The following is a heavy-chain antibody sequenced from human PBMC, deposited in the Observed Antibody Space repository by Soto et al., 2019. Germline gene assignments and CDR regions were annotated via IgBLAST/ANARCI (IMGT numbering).Heavy chain of an antibody. J-gene: IGHJ4*02. V-gene: IGHV2-70*11. D-gene: IGHD2-15*01. CDR2: IDWDDDK. Sequence: SGPTLVNPTQTLTLTCTFSGFSLSTSGMCVSWIRQPPGKALEWLARIDWDDDKYYSTSLKTRLTISKDTSKNQVVLTMTNMDSVNTATYDTARYCCAPFWNMGGSSLYDYWGQGTLVTVSS. CDR3: ARYCCAPFWNMGGSSLYDY. CDR1: GFSLSTSGMC.